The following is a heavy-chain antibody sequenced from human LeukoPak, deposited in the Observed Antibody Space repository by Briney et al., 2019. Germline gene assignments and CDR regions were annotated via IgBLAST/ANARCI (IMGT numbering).Heavy chain of an antibody. D-gene: IGHD6-13*01. CDR1: GYTFTSYD. J-gene: IGHJ4*02. CDR2: IIPIFGTA. CDR3: ASRWSEYSSSYDC. V-gene: IGHV1-69*05. Sequence: SVKASCKASGYTFTSYDINWVRQAPGQGLEWMGGIIPIFGTANYAQKFQGRVTITTDESTSTAYMELSSLRSEDTAVYYCASRWSEYSSSYDCWGQGTLVTVSS.